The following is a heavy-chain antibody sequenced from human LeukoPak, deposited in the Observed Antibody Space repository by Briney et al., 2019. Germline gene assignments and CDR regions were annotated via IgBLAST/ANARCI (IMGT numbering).Heavy chain of an antibody. D-gene: IGHD6-13*01. V-gene: IGHV1-18*01. CDR3: ARSTWSDAFDI. CDR1: GYTFTTPG. CDR2: ISAYNGNT. Sequence: ASVKVSCKASGYTFTTPGISWVRQAPGQGLEWMGWISAYNGNTNYAQKLQGRVTMTTDTSTTTAYMELRSLRSDDTAVYYCARSTWSDAFDIWGQGTMLTVSS. J-gene: IGHJ3*02.